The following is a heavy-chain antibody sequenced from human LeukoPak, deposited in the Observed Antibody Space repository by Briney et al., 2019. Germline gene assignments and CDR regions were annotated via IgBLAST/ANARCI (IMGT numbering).Heavy chain of an antibody. V-gene: IGHV4-34*01. J-gene: IGHJ5*02. CDR1: GWSFNDYY. Sequence: SETLSLTCAVYGWSFNDYYWNWISQHPGKGLEWIGEINARGDTNYNPSLKSRVTISVDTSKKQFSLRLTSLIAADTALYYCARGQVPTARGYNWFDPWGQGTLVTVSS. CDR3: ARGQVPTARGYNWFDP. CDR2: INARGDT. D-gene: IGHD2-2*01.